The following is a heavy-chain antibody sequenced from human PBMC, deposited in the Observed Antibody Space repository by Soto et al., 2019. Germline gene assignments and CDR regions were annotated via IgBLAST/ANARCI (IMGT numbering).Heavy chain of an antibody. CDR3: ARDRCYDGTCYSASDS. D-gene: IGHD2-15*01. Sequence: HPGGSLRLSCAASGFSFSTYNMDWVRQAPGKRPEWIAYISTTSFTIYYADSVKGRFTISRDNDRNSLYLEMNSLRDEDTAVYYCARDRCYDGTCYSASDSWGQGTLVTVYS. V-gene: IGHV3-48*02. J-gene: IGHJ5*01. CDR1: GFSFSTYN. CDR2: ISTTSFTI.